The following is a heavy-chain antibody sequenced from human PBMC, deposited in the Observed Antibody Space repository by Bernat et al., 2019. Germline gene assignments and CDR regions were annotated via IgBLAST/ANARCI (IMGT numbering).Heavy chain of an antibody. CDR2: ISAYNGNT. J-gene: IGHJ4*02. V-gene: IGHV1-18*04. Sequence: QVQLVQSGAEVKKPGASVKVSCKASGYTFITYYINWVRQAPGQGLEWMGWISAYNGNTNYAQKLQGRVTMTTDTSTSTAYMELRSLRSDDTAVYYCASFYSNFNTGEFDYWGQGTLVTVSS. D-gene: IGHD4-11*01. CDR1: GYTFITYY. CDR3: ASFYSNFNTGEFDY.